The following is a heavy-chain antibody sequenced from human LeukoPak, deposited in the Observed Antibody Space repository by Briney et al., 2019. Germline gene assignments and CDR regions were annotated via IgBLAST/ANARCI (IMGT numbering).Heavy chain of an antibody. CDR3: ARALDPRTYYYYYMDV. CDR2: IIPIFGTA. CDR1: GGTFSSYA. J-gene: IGHJ6*03. Sequence: SVKVSCKASGGTFSSYAISWVRQAPGQGLEWMGGIIPIFGTANYAQKFQGRVTITADESTSTAYMELSSLRSEDTAVYYCARALDPRTYYYYYMDVWGKGTTVTVSS. D-gene: IGHD1/OR15-1a*01. V-gene: IGHV1-69*13.